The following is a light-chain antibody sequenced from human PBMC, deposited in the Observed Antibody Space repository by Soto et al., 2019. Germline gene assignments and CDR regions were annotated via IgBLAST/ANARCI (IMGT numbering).Light chain of an antibody. V-gene: IGKV3-15*01. J-gene: IGKJ2*01. CDR2: GAS. Sequence: EIVMTQSPATLSVSPGERATLSCRASQSVSTNLAWYQQKPGQAPRLLIYGASTRVTGIPARFSGSGSGTEFTLTISSLQSEDFATYYCQKYNSAPYTFGQGTKLEIK. CDR3: QKYNSAPYT. CDR1: QSVSTN.